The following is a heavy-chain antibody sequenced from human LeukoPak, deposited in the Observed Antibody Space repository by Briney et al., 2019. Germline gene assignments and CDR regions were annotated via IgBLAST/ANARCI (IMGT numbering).Heavy chain of an antibody. CDR1: GGSFSGYY. J-gene: IGHJ4*02. D-gene: IGHD6-19*01. V-gene: IGHV4-34*01. CDR3: ARVVGSSGWPDY. Sequence: SETLSLTCAVYGGSFSGYYWSWIRQPPGKGLEWIGEINHSGSTNYNPSLKSRVTMSVDTSKNQFSLKLSSVTAADTAVYYCARVVGSSGWPDYWGQGTLVTVSS. CDR2: INHSGST.